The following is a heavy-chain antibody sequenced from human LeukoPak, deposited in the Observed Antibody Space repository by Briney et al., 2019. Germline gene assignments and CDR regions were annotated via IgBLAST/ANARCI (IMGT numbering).Heavy chain of an antibody. CDR1: GFTFNSYG. D-gene: IGHD2-2*01. CDR2: VRSDGGSE. V-gene: IGHV3-30*02. J-gene: IGHJ4*02. CDR3: AKDRYSTSSTFTINPFDY. Sequence: GGSLRLSCATSGFTFNSYGMNWVRQAPGKGLEWVAFVRSDGGSEYYADSVKGRFSISRDNSKRTVDLQMNSLRLEDTAIYYCAKDRYSTSSTFTINPFDYWGQGILVTVSS.